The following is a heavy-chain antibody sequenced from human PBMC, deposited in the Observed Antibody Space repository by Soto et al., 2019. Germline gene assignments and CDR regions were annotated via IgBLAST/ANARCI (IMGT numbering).Heavy chain of an antibody. Sequence: SETLSLTCAVYGGSFSGYYWSWIRQPPGKGLEWIGYIYYSGSTNYNPSLKSRVTISVDTSKNQFSLKLSSVTAADTAVYYCARHGAHDFDYWGQGTLVTVSS. CDR1: GGSFSGYY. J-gene: IGHJ4*02. CDR2: IYYSGST. V-gene: IGHV4-59*08. CDR3: ARHGAHDFDY.